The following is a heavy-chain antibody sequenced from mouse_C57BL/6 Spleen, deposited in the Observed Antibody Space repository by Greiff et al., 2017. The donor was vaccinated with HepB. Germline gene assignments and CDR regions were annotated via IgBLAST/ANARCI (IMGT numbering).Heavy chain of an antibody. V-gene: IGHV5-12*01. CDR2: ISNGGGST. CDR1: GFTFSDYY. Sequence: EVKLVESGGGLVQPGGSLKLSCAASGFTFSDYYMYWVRQTPEKRLEWVAYISNGGGSTYYPDTVKGRFTISRDNAKNTLYLQMSRLKSEDTAMYYCARRGYIYAMDYWGQGTSVTVSS. D-gene: IGHD3-1*01. CDR3: ARRGYIYAMDY. J-gene: IGHJ4*01.